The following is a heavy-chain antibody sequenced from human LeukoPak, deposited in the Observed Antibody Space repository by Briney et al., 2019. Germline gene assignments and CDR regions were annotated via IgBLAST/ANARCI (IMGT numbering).Heavy chain of an antibody. Sequence: PGGSLRLSCAASGFTFSSYGMHWVRQAPGKGLEWVAVIWYDGSNKYYADSVKGRFTIPRDNSKNTLYLQMNSLRAEDTAVYYCARDGGSGSYGDAFDIWGQGTMVTVSS. CDR1: GFTFSSYG. CDR2: IWYDGSNK. CDR3: ARDGGSGSYGDAFDI. J-gene: IGHJ3*02. D-gene: IGHD3-10*01. V-gene: IGHV3-33*01.